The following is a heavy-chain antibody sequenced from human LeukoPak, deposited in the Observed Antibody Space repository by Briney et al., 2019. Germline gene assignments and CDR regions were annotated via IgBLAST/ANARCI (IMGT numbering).Heavy chain of an antibody. V-gene: IGHV4-30-2*01. CDR1: GGSISSGGYS. J-gene: IGHJ5*02. CDR2: IYHSGST. D-gene: IGHD4-17*01. Sequence: NASQTLSLTCAVSGGSISSGGYSWSWIRQPPGKGLEWIGYIYHSGSTYYNPSLKSRVTISVDRSKNQFSLKLSSVTAADTAVYYCARDRVFFYGDYDWFDPWGQGTLVTVSP. CDR3: ARDRVFFYGDYDWFDP.